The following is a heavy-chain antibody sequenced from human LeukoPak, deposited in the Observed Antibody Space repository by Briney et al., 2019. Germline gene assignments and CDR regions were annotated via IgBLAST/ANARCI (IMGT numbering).Heavy chain of an antibody. CDR2: ISYDGSNK. D-gene: IGHD5-12*01. Sequence: GRSLRLSCAASGFTFSSYGMHWVRQAPGKGLEWVAVISYDGSNKYYADSVKVRFTISRDNSKNTLYLQMNSLRAEDTAVYYCAKLFQSPTTFTTSTGGMDVWGQGTTVTVSS. CDR1: GFTFSSYG. J-gene: IGHJ6*02. CDR3: AKLFQSPTTFTTSTGGMDV. V-gene: IGHV3-30*18.